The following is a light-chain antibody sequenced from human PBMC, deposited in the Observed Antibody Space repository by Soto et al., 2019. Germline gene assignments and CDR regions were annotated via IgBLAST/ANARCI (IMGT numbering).Light chain of an antibody. CDR3: SSYASSSTWV. Sequence: QSALTQPASVSGSPGQSITISCTGTSNDVGGYNYVSWYQQHPGKAPKLMIYEVSLRPLGVSNRFSGSRSDNTASLTISGLQAVDEAHYYCSSYASSSTWVFGGGTKLTVL. V-gene: IGLV2-14*01. J-gene: IGLJ3*02. CDR2: EVS. CDR1: SNDVGGYNY.